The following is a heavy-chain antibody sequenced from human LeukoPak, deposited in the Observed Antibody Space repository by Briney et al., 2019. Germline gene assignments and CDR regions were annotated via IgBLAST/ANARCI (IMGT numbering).Heavy chain of an antibody. V-gene: IGHV3-33*01. CDR2: IRYDGSNK. CDR3: ARERTYYYYYMDV. CDR1: GFTFSSYG. J-gene: IGHJ6*03. Sequence: GGSLRLSCAASGFTFSSYGMHWVRQAPGKGLEWVAVIRYDGSNKYYADSVKGRFTISRDNSKNTLYLQMNSLRAEDTAVYYCARERTYYYYYMDVWGKGTTVTVSS.